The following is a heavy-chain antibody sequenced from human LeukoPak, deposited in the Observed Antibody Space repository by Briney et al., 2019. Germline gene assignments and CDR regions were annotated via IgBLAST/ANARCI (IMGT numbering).Heavy chain of an antibody. J-gene: IGHJ4*02. Sequence: GGSLRLSCAASGFTFSYYWMHWVRQAPGKGLVSVSRINSDGSTTSYADSVKGRLTISRDNAKNTLYLQMNSLRAEDTAVYYCASEYSSSSGHFWGQETLVTVSS. CDR2: INSDGSTT. CDR1: GFTFSYYW. V-gene: IGHV3-74*01. CDR3: ASEYSSSSGHF. D-gene: IGHD6-6*01.